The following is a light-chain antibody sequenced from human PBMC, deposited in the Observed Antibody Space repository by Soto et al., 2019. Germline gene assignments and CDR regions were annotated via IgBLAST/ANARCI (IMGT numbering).Light chain of an antibody. Sequence: EIVLTQYPGSVSLSPGQSATLSCRASQTVTSNYLVWYQQQPGQAPRLLIYGASTRATGIPDRFSSSGSGTDFSLSISRLEPEDFAVYYCQQFDSTPYTFGLGTKLEIK. CDR1: QTVTSNY. J-gene: IGKJ2*01. CDR3: QQFDSTPYT. CDR2: GAS. V-gene: IGKV3-20*01.